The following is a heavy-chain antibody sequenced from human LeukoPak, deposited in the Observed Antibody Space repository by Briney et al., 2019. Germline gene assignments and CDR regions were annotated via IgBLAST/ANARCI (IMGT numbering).Heavy chain of an antibody. D-gene: IGHD5-24*01. CDR3: ARLLSVEMATILPRFLDS. CDR1: GYTFTDYL. CDR2: INPNSGGT. Sequence: ASVKVSCKTSGYTFTDYLMHWVRQAPGQGLEWMGWINPNSGGTKYAQTFQGRVTLTRATSIRKDYMELSRLTSDAPAVYYCARLLSVEMATILPRFLDSWGQGTLVTVSS. V-gene: IGHV1-2*02. J-gene: IGHJ4*02.